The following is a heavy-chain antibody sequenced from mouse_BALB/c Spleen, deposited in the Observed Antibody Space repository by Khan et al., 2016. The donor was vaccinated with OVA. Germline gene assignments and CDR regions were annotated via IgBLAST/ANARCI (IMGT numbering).Heavy chain of an antibody. V-gene: IGHV1-76*01. CDR3: AREEALYYFAY. CDR2: IYPGTDNT. Sequence: QVQLKQSGAELVRPGASVKLSCKTSGYIFTSYWIHWVKQRSGQGLEWIARIYPGTDNTYYNEKLRDKTTLTADKSSSTAYIQLSSLKSEDSAVYFCAREEALYYFAYWGQGTTLTVSS. D-gene: IGHD1-1*01. J-gene: IGHJ2*01. CDR1: GYIFTSYW.